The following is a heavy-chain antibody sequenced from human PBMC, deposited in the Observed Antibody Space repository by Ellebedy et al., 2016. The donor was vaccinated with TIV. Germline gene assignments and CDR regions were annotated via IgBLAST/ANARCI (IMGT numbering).Heavy chain of an antibody. Sequence: GESLKISCAASGFTVTDNYMSWVRQAPGQGLEWVSLIYAGGTTNYADSVKGRFTISRDNSEDTLYLHMNSLRGDDTAVYYCARNSHFDWSFYFDYWGQGSLVTVSS. D-gene: IGHD3-9*01. CDR3: ARNSHFDWSFYFDY. V-gene: IGHV3-53*01. J-gene: IGHJ4*02. CDR1: GFTVTDNY. CDR2: IYAGGTT.